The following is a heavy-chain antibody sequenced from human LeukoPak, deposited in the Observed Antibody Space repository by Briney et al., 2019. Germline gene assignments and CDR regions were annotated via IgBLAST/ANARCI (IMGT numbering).Heavy chain of an antibody. CDR1: GFIFNSYE. CDR3: ARPDDAFDI. D-gene: IGHD1-14*01. Sequence: GGSLRLSCAASGFIFNSYEMNWVRQAPGKGLEWVAFISGSGNSIYYADSMKGRFTISRDNAKNSLYLHMSSLRAEDTAVYYCARPDDAFDIWGQGTMVTVSS. V-gene: IGHV3-48*03. J-gene: IGHJ3*02. CDR2: ISGSGNSI.